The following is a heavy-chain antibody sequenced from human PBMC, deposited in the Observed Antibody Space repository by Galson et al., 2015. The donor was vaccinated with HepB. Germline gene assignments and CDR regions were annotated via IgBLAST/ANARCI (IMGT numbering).Heavy chain of an antibody. V-gene: IGHV4-34*01. CDR1: GGSFSGYS. D-gene: IGHD3-16*02. J-gene: IGHJ4*02. CDR3: AREYYDYVWGSFRYNDY. Sequence: SETLSLTCAVYGGSFSGYSWSWIRQPPGKGLEWIGEINHSGSTNYNPSLKSRVTISVDTSKNHVSLKLRSLTAADTAVYYCAREYYDYVWGSFRYNDYWGQGTLVTVSS. CDR2: INHSGST.